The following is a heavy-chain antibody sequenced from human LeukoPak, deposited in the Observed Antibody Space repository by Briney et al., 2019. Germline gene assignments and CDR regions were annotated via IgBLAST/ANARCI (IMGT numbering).Heavy chain of an antibody. CDR3: ARGVAAAGSRSWFDP. CDR1: GGSFSGYY. D-gene: IGHD6-13*01. CDR2: INHSGST. Sequence: SETLSLTCAVYGGSFSGYYWSWIRQPPGKGLEWIGEINHSGSTNCNPSLKSRVTISVDTSKNQFSLKLSSVTAADTAVYYCARGVAAAGSRSWFDPWGQGTLVTVSS. J-gene: IGHJ5*02. V-gene: IGHV4-34*01.